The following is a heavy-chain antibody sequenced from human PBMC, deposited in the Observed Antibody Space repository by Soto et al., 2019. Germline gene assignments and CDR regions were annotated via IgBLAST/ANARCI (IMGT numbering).Heavy chain of an antibody. D-gene: IGHD5-12*01. J-gene: IGHJ4*02. CDR3: AREGSYSAYDFAHGIQLWSFDF. CDR1: GGSINTFY. V-gene: IGHV4-4*07. CDR2: IFSSGST. Sequence: ASETLSLTCTVSGGSINTFYWSWVRQPAGKGLEWIGRIFSSGSTSFNPSLESRVAMSVDTSKNHFSLNLSSVTAADMAVYYCAREGSYSAYDFAHGIQLWSFDFWGQGALVTVSS.